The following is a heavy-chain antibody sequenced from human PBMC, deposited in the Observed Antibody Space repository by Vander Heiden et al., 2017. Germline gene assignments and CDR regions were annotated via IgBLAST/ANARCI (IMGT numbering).Heavy chain of an antibody. J-gene: IGHJ4*02. CDR2: IRNKARSYST. V-gene: IGHV3-72*01. CDR1: GISFSDNH. D-gene: IGHD1-20*01. CDR3: ARDSNNFSWDY. Sequence: EAQLVESGGGLVQPGGSLRLSCAASGISFSDNHMDWVRQAPGKGLEWVARIRNKARSYSTEYAESVKGRFMISRDDSKNSVFLQMNSLKTEDTAVYFCARDSNNFSWDYWGRGTLVTVSS.